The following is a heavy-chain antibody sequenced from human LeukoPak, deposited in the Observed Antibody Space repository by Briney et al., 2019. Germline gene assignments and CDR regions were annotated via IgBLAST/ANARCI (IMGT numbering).Heavy chain of an antibody. CDR3: ARDLEGYYYTPNY. Sequence: HRASVKVSCKASGYTFTSYDINWVRQAAGQGLEWMGWMNPNNGNTGYAQKFQGRVTMTRSTAIRTAYMELSSLRIDDTAVYYCARDLEGYYYTPNYWGQGTLVTVSS. D-gene: IGHD3-22*01. V-gene: IGHV1-8*01. J-gene: IGHJ4*02. CDR1: GYTFTSYD. CDR2: MNPNNGNT.